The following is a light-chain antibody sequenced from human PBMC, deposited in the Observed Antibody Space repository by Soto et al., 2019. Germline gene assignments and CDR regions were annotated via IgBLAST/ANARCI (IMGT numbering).Light chain of an antibody. CDR1: QSVSNNY. CDR2: GAS. CDR3: QEHASI. J-gene: IGKJ5*01. V-gene: IGKV3-20*01. Sequence: MVFTQPPCTLSFSPGGIATLSCKTSQSVSNNYLAWYQRKPGQAPRRLIYGASSRATGIPDRFSGSGSGTDFTLTISRLEPEDFAVYYCQEHASIFGQGTRLENK.